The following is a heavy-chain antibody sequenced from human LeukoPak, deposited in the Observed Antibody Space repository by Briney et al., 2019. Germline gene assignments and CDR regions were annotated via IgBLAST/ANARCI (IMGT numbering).Heavy chain of an antibody. CDR2: IYYSGST. CDR1: GGSISSYH. D-gene: IGHD3-22*01. V-gene: IGHV4-59*01. J-gene: IGHJ5*02. CDR3: ARDDTSGPTGWFDP. Sequence: SETLSLTCTVSGGSISSYHWSWIRQPPGKGLEWIGYIYYSGSTNYNPSLKSRVTISVDTSKNQFSLKLSSVTAADTAVYYCARDDTSGPTGWFDPWGQGTLVTVSS.